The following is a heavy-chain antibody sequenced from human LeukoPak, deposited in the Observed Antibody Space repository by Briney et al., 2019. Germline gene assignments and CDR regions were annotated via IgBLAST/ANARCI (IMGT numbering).Heavy chain of an antibody. Sequence: ASVKVSCKASGYTFTSYYMHWVRQAPGQGLEWMGWINPNSGGTNYAQKFQGWATMTRDTSISTAYMELSRLRSDDTAVYYCARGPGIVGATWYYFDYWGQGTLVTVSS. V-gene: IGHV1-2*04. J-gene: IGHJ4*02. CDR3: ARGPGIVGATWYYFDY. CDR1: GYTFTSYY. CDR2: INPNSGGT. D-gene: IGHD1-26*01.